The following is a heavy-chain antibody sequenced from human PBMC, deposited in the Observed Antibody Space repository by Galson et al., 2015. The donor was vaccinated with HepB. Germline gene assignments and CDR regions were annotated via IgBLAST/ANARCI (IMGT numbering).Heavy chain of an antibody. D-gene: IGHD6-19*01. CDR1: GFTFSKYA. Sequence: SLRLSCAASGFTFSKYAMSWVRQAPGKGLEWVAVISYDGRYTNYANSVKGRFTISRDNSKNTLYLQMNSLRVEDTAMYYCTRERFAGWYEGTDFWGQGTLVTVSS. CDR3: TRERFAGWYEGTDF. J-gene: IGHJ4*02. CDR2: ISYDGRYT. V-gene: IGHV3-30*04.